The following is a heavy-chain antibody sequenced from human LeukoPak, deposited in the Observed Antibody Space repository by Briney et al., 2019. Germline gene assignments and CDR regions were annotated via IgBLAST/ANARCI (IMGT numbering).Heavy chain of an antibody. D-gene: IGHD2-2*01. V-gene: IGHV4-34*01. CDR2: INHSEGT. CDR3: ARGVVVVPAANLGNWFDP. J-gene: IGHJ5*02. Sequence: SETLSLTCAVYGGSFSGYYWSWIRQPPGKGLEWIGEINHSEGTNYNPSLKNRVTISVDTSKNQFSLKLSSVTAADTAVYYCARGVVVVPAANLGNWFDPWGQGTLVTVSS. CDR1: GGSFSGYY.